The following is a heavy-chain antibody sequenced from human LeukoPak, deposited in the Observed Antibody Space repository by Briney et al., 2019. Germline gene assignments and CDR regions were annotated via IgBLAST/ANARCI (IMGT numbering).Heavy chain of an antibody. Sequence: GGSLRLSCAASGFTFSSYSMNWVRQAPGKGLEWVSSISSSSSYIYYADSVKGRFTISRDDAKNSLYLQMNSLRAGDTAVYYCARGPPSGIAAAGTLNWFDPWGQGTLVTVSS. D-gene: IGHD6-13*01. J-gene: IGHJ5*02. CDR3: ARGPPSGIAAAGTLNWFDP. CDR1: GFTFSSYS. CDR2: ISSSSSYI. V-gene: IGHV3-21*01.